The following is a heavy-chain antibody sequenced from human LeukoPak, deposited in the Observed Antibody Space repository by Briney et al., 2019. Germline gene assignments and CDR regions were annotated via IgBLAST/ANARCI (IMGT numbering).Heavy chain of an antibody. J-gene: IGHJ4*02. CDR3: ARDQKYSYGWGELDY. CDR1: GFTFSSYA. CDR2: ISGSGGTT. D-gene: IGHD5-18*01. V-gene: IGHV3-23*01. Sequence: GGSLRLSCAASGFTFSSYAMSWVRQAPGKGLEWVSGISGSGGTTYYADSVKGRFTVSRDNSKNTLYLQMNSLRAEDTAVYYCARDQKYSYGWGELDYWGQGTLVTVSS.